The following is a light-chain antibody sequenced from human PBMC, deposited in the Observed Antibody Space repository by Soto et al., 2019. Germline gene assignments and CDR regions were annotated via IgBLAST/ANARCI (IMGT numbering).Light chain of an antibody. J-gene: IGKJ1*01. CDR1: QSISSY. Sequence: QMTQSQSSLSAAVGDIVTITCRASQSISSYLNWYQQKPGKAPKLLIYAASSLQSGVPSRFSGSGSGTEFTLTISSLQPDDFATYYCQHYNSYSEAFGQGTKVDIK. V-gene: IGKV1-39*01. CDR3: QHYNSYSEA. CDR2: AAS.